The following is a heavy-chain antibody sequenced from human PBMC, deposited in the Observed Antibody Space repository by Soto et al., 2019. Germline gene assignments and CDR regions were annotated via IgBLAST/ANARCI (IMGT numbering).Heavy chain of an antibody. CDR3: ARDGTLYDSRAYYYLY. Sequence: SVKVSCKASGGTFSKYTITWVRQAPGQGLEWMGGITPMFGTPNYAQKFRGRVTITADESTSTAYMELSSLRSEDTAMYFCARDGTLYDSRAYYYLYWGQGTLVTVSS. D-gene: IGHD3-22*01. V-gene: IGHV1-69*13. CDR2: ITPMFGTP. J-gene: IGHJ4*02. CDR1: GGTFSKYT.